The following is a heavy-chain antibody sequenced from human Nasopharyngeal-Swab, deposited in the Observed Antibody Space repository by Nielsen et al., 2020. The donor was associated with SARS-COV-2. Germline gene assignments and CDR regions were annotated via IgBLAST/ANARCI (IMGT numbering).Heavy chain of an antibody. Sequence: ASVKVSCKASGYTFTSYGISWVRQAPGQGLEWMGWISAYNGNTNYAQKLQGRVTMTTDTSTSTAYMELRSLRSDDTAVYYCARGGYDSSGYYYLNDAFDIWGQGTMVTVSS. CDR3: ARGGYDSSGYYYLNDAFDI. V-gene: IGHV1-18*04. CDR1: GYTFTSYG. J-gene: IGHJ3*02. CDR2: ISAYNGNT. D-gene: IGHD3-22*01.